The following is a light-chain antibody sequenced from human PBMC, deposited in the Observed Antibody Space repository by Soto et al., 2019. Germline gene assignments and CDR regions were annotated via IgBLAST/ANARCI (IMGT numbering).Light chain of an antibody. J-gene: IGKJ1*01. Sequence: EIVMTQSPATLSVSPGERATLSCGASQSVSRSLAWYQQKPGQAPRLLIFGASIRATGIPARFSGSGSGTEFNLTISSLQSEDFALYFCQQYNNWPRTFGQGSKVEIK. CDR3: QQYNNWPRT. CDR2: GAS. CDR1: QSVSRS. V-gene: IGKV3-15*01.